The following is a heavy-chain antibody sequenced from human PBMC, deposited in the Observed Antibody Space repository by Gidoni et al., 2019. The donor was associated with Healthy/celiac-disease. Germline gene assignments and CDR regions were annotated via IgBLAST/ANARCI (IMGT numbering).Heavy chain of an antibody. CDR1: GYTFTGYY. V-gene: IGHV1-2*02. J-gene: IGHJ6*02. D-gene: IGHD3-22*01. CDR3: ARGAETMIVVVISGMDV. Sequence: QVQLVQSGAEVKKPGASVKVSCKASGYTFTGYYMHWVRQAPGQGLEWMGWINPNSGGTNYAQKFQGRVTMTRDTSISTAYMELSRLRSDDTAVYYCARGAETMIVVVISGMDVWGQGTTVTVSS. CDR2: INPNSGGT.